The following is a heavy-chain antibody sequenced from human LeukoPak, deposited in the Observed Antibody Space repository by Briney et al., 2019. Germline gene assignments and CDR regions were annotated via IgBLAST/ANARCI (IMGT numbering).Heavy chain of an antibody. J-gene: IGHJ4*02. CDR1: GFTFSSYA. Sequence: GRSLRLSCAASGFTFSSYAMHWVRQAPGKGLEWVAVISYDGSNKYYADSVKGRFTISRDNAKNSLFMQMTSLRAEDTAVYFCVYYLVGAKRSFDYWGQGTLVTVSS. V-gene: IGHV3-30*04. CDR3: VYYLVGAKRSFDY. CDR2: ISYDGSNK. D-gene: IGHD1-26*01.